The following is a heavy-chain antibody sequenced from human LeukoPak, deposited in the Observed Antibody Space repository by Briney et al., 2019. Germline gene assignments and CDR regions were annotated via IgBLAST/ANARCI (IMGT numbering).Heavy chain of an antibody. CDR2: IYSGGSP. Sequence: GGSLRLSCAASGFTFSTNYMSWVRQAPGKGLEWVSVIYSGGSPYYADSVKGRFTISRDNSKNTLYLQMNSLRAEDTAVYYCARDLNYFDRSGYGHWGQGTLVTVSS. CDR3: ARDLNYFDRSGYGH. D-gene: IGHD3-22*01. V-gene: IGHV3-53*01. J-gene: IGHJ4*02. CDR1: GFTFSTNY.